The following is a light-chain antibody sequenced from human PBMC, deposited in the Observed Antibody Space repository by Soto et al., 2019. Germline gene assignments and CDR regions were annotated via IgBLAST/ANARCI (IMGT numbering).Light chain of an antibody. CDR1: QSVSSSY. CDR3: QQYGSSPPT. J-gene: IGKJ5*01. CDR2: GAS. V-gene: IGKV3-20*01. Sequence: EIVLTQSPGTLSLSPGERATLSCRASQSVSSSYLAWYQQKPGQAPRLLIYGASSWATGIPDRFSGSGSGTDFTLTISRLEPEDLAVYYCQQYGSSPPTFGQGTRLEIK.